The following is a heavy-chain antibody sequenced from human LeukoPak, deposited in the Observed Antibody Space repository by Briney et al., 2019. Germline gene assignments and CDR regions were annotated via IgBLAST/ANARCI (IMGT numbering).Heavy chain of an antibody. D-gene: IGHD3-22*01. V-gene: IGHV3-23*01. Sequence: GGSLRLSCAASGFTFSSYAMSWVRQAPGKGPEWVSAISGSGGSTYYADSVKGRFTISRDNSKNTLYAQMNNLRAEDTAVYYCARGVGYYYDSSGYNFDYWGQGTLVTVSS. J-gene: IGHJ4*02. CDR1: GFTFSSYA. CDR3: ARGVGYYYDSSGYNFDY. CDR2: ISGSGGST.